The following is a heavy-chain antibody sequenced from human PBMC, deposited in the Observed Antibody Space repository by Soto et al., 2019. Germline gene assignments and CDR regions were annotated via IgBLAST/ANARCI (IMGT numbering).Heavy chain of an antibody. CDR2: ISGSGGST. CDR1: GFTFSSYA. V-gene: IGHV3-23*01. Sequence: GGSLRRSCAASGFTFSSYAMSWVRQAPGKGLEWVSAISGSGGSTYYADSVKGRFTISRDNSKNTLYLQMNSLRAEDTAVYYCAKDLPGGSYYYYYYGMDVWGQGTTVTVSS. CDR3: AKDLPGGSYYYYYYGMDV. D-gene: IGHD3-16*01. J-gene: IGHJ6*02.